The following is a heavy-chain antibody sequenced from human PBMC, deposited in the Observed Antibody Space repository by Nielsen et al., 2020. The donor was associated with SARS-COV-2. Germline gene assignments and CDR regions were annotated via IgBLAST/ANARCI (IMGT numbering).Heavy chain of an antibody. CDR2: ISYDGSNK. J-gene: IGHJ4*02. V-gene: IGHV3-30*04. CDR1: GFTFSSYA. D-gene: IGHD3-10*01. CDR3: ARDGNMVRGVISYFDY. Sequence: GESLKISCAASGFTFSSYAMHWVRQAPGKGLEWVAVISYDGSNKYYADSVKGRFTISRDNSKNTLYLQMNSLRAEDTAVYYCARDGNMVRGVISYFDYWGQGTLVTVSS.